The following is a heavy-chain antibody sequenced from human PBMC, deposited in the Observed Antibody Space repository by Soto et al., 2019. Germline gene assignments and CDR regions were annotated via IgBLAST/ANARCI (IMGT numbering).Heavy chain of an antibody. J-gene: IGHJ6*02. D-gene: IGHD3-3*01. CDR2: IWYDGSNK. Sequence: GGSLRLSCAASGFTFSSYGMHGVRQAPGKGLELGAVIWYDGSNKYYADSVKGRFTISRDNSKNTLYLQMNSLRAEDTAVYYCARDTYYDFWSGKDHYYGMDVWGQGTTVTVSS. CDR1: GFTFSSYG. CDR3: ARDTYYDFWSGKDHYYGMDV. V-gene: IGHV3-33*01.